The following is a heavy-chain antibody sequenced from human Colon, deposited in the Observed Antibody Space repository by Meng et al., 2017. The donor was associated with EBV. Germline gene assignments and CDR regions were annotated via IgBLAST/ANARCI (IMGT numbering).Heavy chain of an antibody. CDR3: ARVSSGWDYFDY. CDR2: IYYSGST. V-gene: IGHV4-31*03. J-gene: IGHJ4*02. CDR1: RGSVSSGGYY. Sequence: QSQLQDSGPGLVKPSQTLSLPCTGARGSVSSGGYYGTWIRQHPGKGLEWFGHIYYSGSTFYNPSLKRRVIISIDTSKNQFSLNLRSVTAADTAVYYCARVSSGWDYFDYWGQGTLVTVSS. D-gene: IGHD6-19*01.